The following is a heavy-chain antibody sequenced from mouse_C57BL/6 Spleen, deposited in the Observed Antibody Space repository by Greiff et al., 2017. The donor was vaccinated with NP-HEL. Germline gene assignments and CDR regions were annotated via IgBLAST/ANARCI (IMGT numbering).Heavy chain of an antibody. CDR1: GYTFTSYW. J-gene: IGHJ2*01. Sequence: QVQLQQPGAELVKPGASVKMSCKASGYTFTSYWITWVKQRPGQGLEWIGDIYHGSGSTNYNEKFKSKATLTVDTSSSTAYMQLSSLTSEDSAVYYCARGSYYGSRYYFDYWGQGTTLTVSS. CDR3: ARGSYYGSRYYFDY. CDR2: IYHGSGST. V-gene: IGHV1-55*01. D-gene: IGHD1-1*01.